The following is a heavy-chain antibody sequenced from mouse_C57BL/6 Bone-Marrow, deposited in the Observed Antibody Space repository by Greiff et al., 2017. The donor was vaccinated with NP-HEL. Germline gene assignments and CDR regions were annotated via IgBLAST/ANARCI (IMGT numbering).Heavy chain of an antibody. CDR1: GYTFTSYG. Sequence: QVQLQQSGAELARPGASVKLSCKASGYTFTSYGISWVKQRTGQGLEWIGEIYPRSGNTYYNEKFKGKATLTADKSSSTAYMELRSLTSEDSAVYFWARRGGLRRYFDVWGTGTTVTVSS. J-gene: IGHJ1*03. CDR2: IYPRSGNT. CDR3: ARRGGLRRYFDV. V-gene: IGHV1-81*01. D-gene: IGHD2-4*01.